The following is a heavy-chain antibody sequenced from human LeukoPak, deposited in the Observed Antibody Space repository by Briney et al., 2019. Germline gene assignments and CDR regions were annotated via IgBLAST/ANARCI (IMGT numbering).Heavy chain of an antibody. D-gene: IGHD6-13*01. CDR3: ARTVAAAGPMDY. J-gene: IGHJ4*02. CDR1: GFTFSSYG. CDR2: ISYDGSNK. Sequence: PGRSVRLSCAASGFTFSSYGMHWVRQAPGKGLEWVAVISYDGSNKYYADSVKGRFTISRDNSKNTLYLQMNSLRTEDTAVYYCARTVAAAGPMDYWGQGTLGTVSS. V-gene: IGHV3-30*03.